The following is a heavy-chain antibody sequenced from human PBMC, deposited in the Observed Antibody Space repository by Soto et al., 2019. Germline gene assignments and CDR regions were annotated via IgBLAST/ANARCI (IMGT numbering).Heavy chain of an antibody. V-gene: IGHV1-18*01. CDR1: GYTFTSYG. CDR3: ARGQGAAAGTGPLGY. J-gene: IGHJ4*02. CDR2: ISAYSGNT. Sequence: ASVKVSCKASGYTFTSYGISWVRQAPGQGLEWMGWISAYSGNTNYAQKLQGRVTMTADTSTSTAYMELRSLRSDDTAVYYCARGQGAAAGTGPLGYWGQGTLVTVSS. D-gene: IGHD6-13*01.